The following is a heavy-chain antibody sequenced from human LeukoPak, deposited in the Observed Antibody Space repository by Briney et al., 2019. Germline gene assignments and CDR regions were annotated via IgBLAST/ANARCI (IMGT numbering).Heavy chain of an antibody. D-gene: IGHD4-17*01. J-gene: IGHJ2*01. V-gene: IGHV1-2*06. Sequence: ASVKVSCKASGYTFTGYYMHWVRQAPGQGLEWMGRINPNSGGTNYAQKFQGRVTMTRDTSINTAYMELSRLRSDDTAVYYCACLYGDDWYFDLWGRGTLVTVSS. CDR3: ACLYGDDWYFDL. CDR1: GYTFTGYY. CDR2: INPNSGGT.